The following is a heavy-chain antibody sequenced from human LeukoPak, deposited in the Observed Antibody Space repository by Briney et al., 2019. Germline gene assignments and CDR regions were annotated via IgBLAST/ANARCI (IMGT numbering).Heavy chain of an antibody. CDR1: GFTFSSYG. Sequence: GGSLRLSCAASGFTFSSYGMHWVRQAPGKGLEWVAFIGYDGNNKYYPDSVKGRFTISRDISKNTLYLQMNSLRAEDTAVYYCAKGPKQLLVRRSVWSYMDAWGKGTTVTIS. CDR2: IGYDGNNK. V-gene: IGHV3-30*02. D-gene: IGHD5/OR15-5a*01. J-gene: IGHJ6*03. CDR3: AKGPKQLLVRRSVWSYMDA.